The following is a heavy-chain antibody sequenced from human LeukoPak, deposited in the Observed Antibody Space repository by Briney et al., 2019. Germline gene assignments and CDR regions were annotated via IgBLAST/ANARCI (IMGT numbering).Heavy chain of an antibody. Sequence: EASVKVSCKASAFSFTSYYMHWVRQAPGQGLEWMGIINPSGDSTNYAQKFQGRVTITRDTSTSTVYMELSSLRSEDTAVYYCASRDQDTAMVTLYMDVWGKGTTVTVSS. J-gene: IGHJ6*03. D-gene: IGHD5-18*01. V-gene: IGHV1-46*01. CDR2: INPSGDST. CDR3: ASRDQDTAMVTLYMDV. CDR1: AFSFTSYY.